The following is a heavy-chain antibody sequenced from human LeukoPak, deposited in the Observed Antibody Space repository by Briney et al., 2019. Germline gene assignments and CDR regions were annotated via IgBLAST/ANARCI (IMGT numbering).Heavy chain of an antibody. D-gene: IGHD3-10*01. CDR1: GFTFSSYS. CDR2: ISSSSSTI. J-gene: IGHJ4*02. Sequence: GGSLRLSCAASGFTFSSYSMNWVRQAPGKGLEWVSYISSSSSTIYYADSVKGRFTISRDNAKTSLYLQMNRLRAEDTAVYYCAIAPFYGSGSYTFDYWGQGTLVTVSS. CDR3: AIAPFYGSGSYTFDY. V-gene: IGHV3-48*01.